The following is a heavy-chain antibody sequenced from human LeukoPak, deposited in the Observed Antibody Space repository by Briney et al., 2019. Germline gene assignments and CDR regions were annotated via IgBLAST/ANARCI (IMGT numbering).Heavy chain of an antibody. J-gene: IGHJ5*02. Sequence: GGSLRLSCAGSGFTFSSYYMHWVRQAPGKGLVWVSRIKSDGSVTGYADSVKGRFTISRDKAKNTVYLQMNSLRAEDTAVCYCARDWIDRGTFDPWGQGTLVTVSS. CDR2: IKSDGSVT. D-gene: IGHD2-2*03. V-gene: IGHV3-74*01. CDR1: GFTFSSYY. CDR3: ARDWIDRGTFDP.